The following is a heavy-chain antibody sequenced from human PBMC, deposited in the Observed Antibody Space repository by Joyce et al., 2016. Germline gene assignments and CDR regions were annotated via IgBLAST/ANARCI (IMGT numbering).Heavy chain of an antibody. D-gene: IGHD3-3*01. CDR1: GASISSGDYH. CDR3: ASPGYWSAYALSC. Sequence: QVQLQASGPGLVKPSETLSPTCTVAGASISSGDYHWSWLRQPPGKGLDWIGYILYTGDPYDNPSPKCRLTISTDTTKNQSSLKLTSVTAADTAVYYCASPGYWSAYALSCWGRGTLVTVSS. V-gene: IGHV4-30-4*01. CDR2: ILYTGDP. J-gene: IGHJ4*02.